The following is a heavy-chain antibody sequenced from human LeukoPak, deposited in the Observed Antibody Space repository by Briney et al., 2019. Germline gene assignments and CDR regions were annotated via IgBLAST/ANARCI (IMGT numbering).Heavy chain of an antibody. CDR1: GYTFTSYD. CDR2: MYPNSGKT. D-gene: IGHD3-10*01. CDR3: ARGGGKMVRGTFSY. V-gene: IGHV1-8*01. J-gene: IGHJ4*02. Sequence: ASVKVSRKASGYTFTSYDINWVRQAPGPGLEWIGWMYPNSGKTDYVQKFQGRVTMTRNTSISTAYMELSSLRSEDTAVYYCARGGGKMVRGTFSYWGQGTLVTVSS.